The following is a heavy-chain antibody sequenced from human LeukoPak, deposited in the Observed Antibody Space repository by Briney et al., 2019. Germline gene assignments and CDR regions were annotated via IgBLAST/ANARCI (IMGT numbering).Heavy chain of an antibody. Sequence: TGGSLRLSCAASGFTFSTSTMNWVRQAPGKGLEWVSSISSSNDYIYYADSVKGRFTISRDNAKNSLYLQMNSLRAEDTAVYYCVRIPNSAGFPNWLDPWGQGTLVTVSS. V-gene: IGHV3-21*01. J-gene: IGHJ5*02. CDR2: ISSSNDYI. CDR1: GFTFSTST. D-gene: IGHD6-19*01. CDR3: VRIPNSAGFPNWLDP.